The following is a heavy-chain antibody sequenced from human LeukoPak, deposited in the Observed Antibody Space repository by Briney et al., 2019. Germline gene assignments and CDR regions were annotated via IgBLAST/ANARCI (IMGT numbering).Heavy chain of an antibody. V-gene: IGHV3-9*01. CDR2: ISWNSGSI. Sequence: GRSLRLSCAASGFTFDDYAMHWVRQAPGKGLGWVSGISWNSGSIGYADSVKGRFTISRDNAKNSLYLQMNSLRAEDTALYYCAKDTYYYGSGSYPPNYYYYGMDVWGQGTTVTVSS. CDR1: GFTFDDYA. D-gene: IGHD3-10*01. J-gene: IGHJ6*02. CDR3: AKDTYYYGSGSYPPNYYYYGMDV.